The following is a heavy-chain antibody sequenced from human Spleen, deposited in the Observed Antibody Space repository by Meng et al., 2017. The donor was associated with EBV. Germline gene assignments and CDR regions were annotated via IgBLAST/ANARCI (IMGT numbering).Heavy chain of an antibody. CDR1: GFYIISYC. CDR3: VTGNFFDT. Sequence: VQLGDAGGGCEQPGGARCLSCEAPGFYIISYCMSWVRQAPGKGLEWVSTTSYNAGVTYYADSMKGRFTISRDNSKNMLYLQMNSLRAEETAIFYCVTGNFFDTWGQGTLVTVSS. V-gene: IGHV3-23*04. J-gene: IGHJ4*02. CDR2: TSYNAGVT.